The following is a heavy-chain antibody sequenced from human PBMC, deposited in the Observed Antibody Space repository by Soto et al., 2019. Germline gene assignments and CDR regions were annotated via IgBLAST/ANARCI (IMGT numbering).Heavy chain of an antibody. CDR1: GFTFSSYG. CDR2: IWYDGSNK. J-gene: IGHJ4*02. CDR3: AREGVNGDYGEYFDY. V-gene: IGHV3-33*01. D-gene: IGHD4-17*01. Sequence: QVQLVESGGGVVQPGRSLRLSCAASGFTFSSYGMHWVRQAPGKGLEWVAVIWYDGSNKYYADSVKGRFTISRDNSKNTLYLQMNSLRAEDTAVYYCAREGVNGDYGEYFDYWGQGTLVTVSS.